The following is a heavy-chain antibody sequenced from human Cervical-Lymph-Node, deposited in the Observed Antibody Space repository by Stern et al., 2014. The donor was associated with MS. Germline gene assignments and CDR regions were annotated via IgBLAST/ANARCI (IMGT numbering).Heavy chain of an antibody. CDR2: INSDGSST. D-gene: IGHD3-3*01. CDR1: GFTFSSYW. Sequence: EVQLVDSGGGLVQPGGSLRLSCAASGFTFSSYWMHWVRQAPGKGLVWVSRINSDGSSTSYADSVKGRFTISRDYAKNTLFLQMNSLRAEDTAIYYCARDLGDFWGGYSLDYWGQGTLVTVSS. V-gene: IGHV3-74*01. CDR3: ARDLGDFWGGYSLDY. J-gene: IGHJ4*02.